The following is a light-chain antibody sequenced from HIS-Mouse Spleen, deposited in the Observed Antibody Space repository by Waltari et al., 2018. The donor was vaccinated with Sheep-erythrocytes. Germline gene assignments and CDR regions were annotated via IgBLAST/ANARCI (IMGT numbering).Light chain of an antibody. V-gene: IGLV2-11*01. J-gene: IGLJ1*01. CDR1: SSHAVGYNY. CDR2: DVS. Sequence: QSALTQPRSVSGSPGPSVTISCTGTSSHAVGYNYVSWYQQHPGKAPKLMIYDVSKRPSGVPDRFAGSKSGNTASLTISGLQAEDEADYYCCSYAGSYNHVFATGTKVTVL. CDR3: CSYAGSYNHV.